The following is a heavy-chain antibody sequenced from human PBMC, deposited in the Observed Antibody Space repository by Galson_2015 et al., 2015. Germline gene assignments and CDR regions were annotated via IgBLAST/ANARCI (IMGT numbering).Heavy chain of an antibody. Sequence: SETLSLTCTVSGGSISSSSYYWGWIRQPPGKGLEWIGSIYYSGSTYYNPSLKSRVTISVDTSKNQFSLKLSSVTAADTAVYYCARRRYGGNPGGFDPWGQGTLVTVSS. V-gene: IGHV4-39*01. CDR3: ARRRYGGNPGGFDP. J-gene: IGHJ5*02. CDR1: GGSISSSSYY. D-gene: IGHD4-23*01. CDR2: IYYSGST.